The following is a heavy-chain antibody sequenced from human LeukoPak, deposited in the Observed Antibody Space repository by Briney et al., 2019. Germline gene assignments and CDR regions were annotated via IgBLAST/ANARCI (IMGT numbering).Heavy chain of an antibody. J-gene: IGHJ4*02. D-gene: IGHD6-13*01. CDR1: GYTFTSYG. V-gene: IGHV1-18*01. CDR3: VRVSQQRNIRWPTTFDY. Sequence: GASVKVSCKASGYTFTSYGISWVRQAPGQGLEWMGWISAYNGNTNYAQKLQGRVTMTTDTSTSTAYMELRSLRSDDTAVYYCVRVSQQRNIRWPTTFDYWGQGTLVTVSS. CDR2: ISAYNGNT.